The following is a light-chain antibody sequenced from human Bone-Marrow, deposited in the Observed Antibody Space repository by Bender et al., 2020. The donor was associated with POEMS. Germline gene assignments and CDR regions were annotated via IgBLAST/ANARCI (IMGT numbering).Light chain of an antibody. J-gene: IGLJ1*01. Sequence: QSALAQPPSVSGSPGQSVTILCTGTSSDVGGYDYVCWYQQYPGKAPKLILYEVTKRPTGVPHRFSGSKSGNTASLTVSGLQAEDEADYYCSSYADNNNKFVFGTGTTVTVL. V-gene: IGLV2-8*01. CDR1: SSDVGGYDY. CDR2: EVT. CDR3: SSYADNNNKFV.